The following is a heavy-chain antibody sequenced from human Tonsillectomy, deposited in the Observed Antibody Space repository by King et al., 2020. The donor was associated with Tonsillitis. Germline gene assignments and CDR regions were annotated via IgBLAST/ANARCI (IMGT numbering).Heavy chain of an antibody. CDR1: GFTFSDYA. V-gene: IGHV3-30-3*01. Sequence: VQLVESGGGVVQPGRSLRLSCAASGFTFSDYAMHWVRQAPGKGLEWVATISYDGSDKYYEDSVKGRFTISRDNSKNTLFLQMNSLRAEETAVFYCARGRYYYDISGYFDYWGQGTLVTVSS. J-gene: IGHJ4*02. D-gene: IGHD3-22*01. CDR3: ARGRYYYDISGYFDY. CDR2: ISYDGSDK.